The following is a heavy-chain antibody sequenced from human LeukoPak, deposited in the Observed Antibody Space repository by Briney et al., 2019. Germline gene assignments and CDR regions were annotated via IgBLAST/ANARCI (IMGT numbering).Heavy chain of an antibody. J-gene: IGHJ2*01. CDR2: INPSDDRS. V-gene: IGHV1-46*01. D-gene: IGHD3-10*01. CDR1: AFTFSTYY. Sequence: ASVKISRKASAFTFSTYYIHWVRQAPGQGLEWMGIINPSDDRSNYAQKFQDRVTMTRDMSTNTVYMELSSLTSDDTAVYYCARNYYGSGSYYSYDWYFDLWGRGTLVTVSS. CDR3: ARNYYGSGSYYSYDWYFDL.